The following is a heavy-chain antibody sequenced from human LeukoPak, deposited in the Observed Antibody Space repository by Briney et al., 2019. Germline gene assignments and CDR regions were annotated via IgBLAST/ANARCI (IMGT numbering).Heavy chain of an antibody. J-gene: IGHJ5*02. CDR1: GFTFSSYW. CDR3: ARGASGIQLWFFDP. Sequence: GGSLRLSCAASGFTFSSYWTSWVRQAPGKGREWVANIKQDGSEKYYVDSVKGRFTISRDNAKKSLYLEMNSLRAEDTAVYYCARGASGIQLWFFDPWGQGTLVTVSS. CDR2: IKQDGSEK. V-gene: IGHV3-7*01. D-gene: IGHD5-18*01.